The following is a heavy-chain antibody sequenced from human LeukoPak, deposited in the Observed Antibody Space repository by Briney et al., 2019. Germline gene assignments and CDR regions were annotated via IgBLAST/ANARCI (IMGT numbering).Heavy chain of an antibody. CDR2: INPSGGST. Sequence: WASVRVSCKASGYSFTNYYMHWVRQAPGQGLEWMGMINPSGGSTTYAQKFQGRVTMTRDTSTSTVYMELSSLTSEDTAVYYCARTRGYYFDYWGQGTLVTVSS. CDR3: ARTRGYYFDY. J-gene: IGHJ4*02. CDR1: GYSFTNYY. V-gene: IGHV1-46*01.